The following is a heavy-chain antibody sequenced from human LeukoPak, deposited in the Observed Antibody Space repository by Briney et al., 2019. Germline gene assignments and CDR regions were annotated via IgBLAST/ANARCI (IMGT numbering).Heavy chain of an antibody. CDR2: FDPEDGET. CDR1: GYTLSELS. J-gene: IGHJ6*02. V-gene: IGHV1-24*01. D-gene: IGHD6-19*01. Sequence: ASVKVSCRVSGYTLSELSMHWVRQAPGKGLEWMGGFDPEDGETIYAQKFQGGVTMTEDTSTDTAYMELSSLRSEDTAVYYCATAIAVADPYYYYGMDVWGQGTTVTVSS. CDR3: ATAIAVADPYYYYGMDV.